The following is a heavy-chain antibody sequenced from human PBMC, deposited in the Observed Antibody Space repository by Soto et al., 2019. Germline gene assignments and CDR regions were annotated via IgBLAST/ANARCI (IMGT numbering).Heavy chain of an antibody. V-gene: IGHV1-46*01. D-gene: IGHD3-9*01. CDR3: ARGPALRYFDWLIENWFDP. CDR1: GYTFTSYY. J-gene: IGHJ5*02. CDR2: INPSGGST. Sequence: ASVKVSCKASGYTFTSYYMHWVRQAPGQGLEWMGIINPSGGSTSYAQKFQGRVTMTRDTSTSTVYMELSSLRSEDTAVYYCARGPALRYFDWLIENWFDPWGQGTLVTVSS.